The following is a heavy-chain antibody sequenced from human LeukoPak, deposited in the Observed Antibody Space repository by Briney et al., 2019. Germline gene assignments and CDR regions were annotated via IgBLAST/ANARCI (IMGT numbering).Heavy chain of an antibody. Sequence: ASVKVSCKASGYMFTGYCMDWVRQAPGKGLEWMGWINPNSGGTNYAQKFQGRVTMTRDTSISTAYMELSSLRPDDTAVYYCARGYCSGDCFTLFDYWGQGTLVTVSS. V-gene: IGHV1-2*02. CDR1: GYMFTGYC. CDR2: INPNSGGT. J-gene: IGHJ4*02. D-gene: IGHD2-21*02. CDR3: ARGYCSGDCFTLFDY.